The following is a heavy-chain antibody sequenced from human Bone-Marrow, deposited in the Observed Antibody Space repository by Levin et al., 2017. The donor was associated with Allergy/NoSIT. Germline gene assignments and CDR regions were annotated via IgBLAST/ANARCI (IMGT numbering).Heavy chain of an antibody. J-gene: IGHJ3*01. D-gene: IGHD2-2*01. Sequence: GESLKISCAASGFTFSAYAMSWVRQAPGKGLEWVSAISVTGGSTYYADSVKGRFTVSRDNSNNTMYLQMNSLSAEDTAIYYCAKRGGVLVAAAMRGAFDVWGLGTMVTVST. CDR2: ISVTGGST. CDR1: GFTFSAYA. CDR3: AKRGGVLVAAAMRGAFDV. V-gene: IGHV3-23*01.